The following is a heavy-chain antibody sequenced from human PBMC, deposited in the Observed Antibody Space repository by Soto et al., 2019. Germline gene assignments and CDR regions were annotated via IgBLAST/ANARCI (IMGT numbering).Heavy chain of an antibody. CDR2: IFFTGTT. CDR3: ASSLNMVRGVRIAKH. Sequence: SETLSLTCTVSGGSVSSGRYYWSWIRQTPGKGLQWIANIFFTGTTNYNPSLQSRVTLSVDSAKNQFSLNLTSVTAADTATYFCASSLNMVRGVRIAKHWGQGTLVTVSS. CDR1: GGSVSSGRYY. J-gene: IGHJ1*01. D-gene: IGHD3-10*01. V-gene: IGHV4-61*01.